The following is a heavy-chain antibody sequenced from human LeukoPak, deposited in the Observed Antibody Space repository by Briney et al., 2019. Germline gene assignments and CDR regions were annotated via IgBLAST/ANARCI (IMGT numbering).Heavy chain of an antibody. Sequence: ASVKVSCKASGYTFTSYGISWVRQAPGQGLEWMGGIIPIFGTANYAQKFQGRVTITADKSTSTAYMELSSLRSEDTAVYYCARGRLTIFGVHYYYYMDVWGKGTTVTVSS. CDR3: ARGRLTIFGVHYYYYMDV. CDR1: GYTFTSYG. V-gene: IGHV1-69*06. CDR2: IIPIFGTA. J-gene: IGHJ6*03. D-gene: IGHD3-3*01.